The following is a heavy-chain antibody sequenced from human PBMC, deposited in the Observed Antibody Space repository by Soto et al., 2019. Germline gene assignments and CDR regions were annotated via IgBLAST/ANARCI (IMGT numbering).Heavy chain of an antibody. V-gene: IGHV1-69*06. D-gene: IGHD5-18*01. CDR1: GGTFSSYA. Sequence: ASVKVSCKASGGTFSSYAISWVRQAPGQGLEWMGGIIPIFGTANYAQKFQGRVTITADKSTSTAYMELSSLRSEDTAVYYCAARGYRYGSQFDYWGQGTLVTVSS. J-gene: IGHJ4*02. CDR2: IIPIFGTA. CDR3: AARGYRYGSQFDY.